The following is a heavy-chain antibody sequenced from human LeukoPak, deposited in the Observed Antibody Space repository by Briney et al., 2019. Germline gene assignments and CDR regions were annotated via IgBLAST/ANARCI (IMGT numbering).Heavy chain of an antibody. J-gene: IGHJ6*03. Sequence: ASVKVSCKASGYTFTSYDINWVRQATGQGFEWMGWMNPNSGNTGYAQKFQGRVTMTRNTSISTAYMELSSLKSEDTAVYYCARGDSGSTYYYYYMDVWGKGTTVTVSS. CDR1: GYTFTSYD. V-gene: IGHV1-8*01. CDR2: MNPNSGNT. D-gene: IGHD5-12*01. CDR3: ARGDSGSTYYYYYMDV.